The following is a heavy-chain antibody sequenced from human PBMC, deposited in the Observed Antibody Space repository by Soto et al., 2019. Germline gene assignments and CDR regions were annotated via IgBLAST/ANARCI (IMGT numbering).Heavy chain of an antibody. J-gene: IGHJ4*02. CDR2: ISAYNGNT. Sequence: ASVKVSCKASGYTFTNFGISWVRQAPGQGLEWMGWISAYNGNTNYAQKLQGRVTMTTNTSTSTAYMEVRSLRFDDTAVYYCARTLYGDNVDYWGQGTLVTVSS. V-gene: IGHV1-18*01. CDR3: ARTLYGDNVDY. CDR1: GYTFTNFG. D-gene: IGHD4-17*01.